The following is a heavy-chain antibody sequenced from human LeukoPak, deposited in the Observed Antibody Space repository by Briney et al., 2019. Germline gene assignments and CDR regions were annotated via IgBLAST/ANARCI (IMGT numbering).Heavy chain of an antibody. D-gene: IGHD1-1*01. V-gene: IGHV1-18*01. J-gene: IGHJ4*02. CDR1: GYTFTSYG. CDR3: GRDRSGGTYNVY. CDR2: INSYSGNT. Sequence: ASVKVSCKASGYTFTSYGISWLRQAPGQGLEWMGWINSYSGNTNYAQKFQGRVTMTTDTSTTTVYMKLRSLTTDDTAVYYCGRDRSGGTYNVYWGQGTLVTVSS.